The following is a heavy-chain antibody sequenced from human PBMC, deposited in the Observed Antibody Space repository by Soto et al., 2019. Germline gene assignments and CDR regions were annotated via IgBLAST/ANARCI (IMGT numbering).Heavy chain of an antibody. D-gene: IGHD3-22*01. V-gene: IGHV1-69*13. CDR1: GGTFSSYA. Sequence: GASVKVSCKASGGTFSSYAISWVRQAPGQGLEWMGGIIPIFGTANYAQKFQGRVTITADESTSTAYMELSSLRSEDTAVYYCARLPPRPKADSSGYYYFYYGMDVWGQGTTVTVSS. CDR3: ARLPPRPKADSSGYYYFYYGMDV. J-gene: IGHJ6*02. CDR2: IIPIFGTA.